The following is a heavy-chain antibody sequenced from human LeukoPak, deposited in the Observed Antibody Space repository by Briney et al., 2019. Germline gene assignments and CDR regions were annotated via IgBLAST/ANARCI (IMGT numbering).Heavy chain of an antibody. J-gene: IGHJ4*02. CDR2: LSGSGGST. D-gene: IGHD3-3*01. V-gene: IGHV3-23*01. CDR1: GFTFSSYA. Sequence: GGSLRLSCAASGFTFSSYAMSWVRQAPGKGLEWVSALSGSGGSTYYADSVKGRFTISRDNSKNTLYVQMNSLRAEDTAEYYCAKASDSDFWSGYYGNYFDLWGQGTLVTVSS. CDR3: AKASDSDFWSGYYGNYFDL.